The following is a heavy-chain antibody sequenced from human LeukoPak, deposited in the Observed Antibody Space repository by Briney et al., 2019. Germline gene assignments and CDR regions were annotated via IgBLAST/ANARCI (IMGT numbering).Heavy chain of an antibody. J-gene: IGHJ4*02. CDR3: ARVVGDYNGLFDY. Sequence: GASVKVSCKASGYTFTSYDINWVRQATGQGLEWMGWMNPNSGNTGYAQKFQGRVTITRNTSISTAYMELSSLRSENTAVYYCARVVGDYNGLFDYWGQGTLVTVSS. D-gene: IGHD3-16*01. CDR2: MNPNSGNT. V-gene: IGHV1-8*03. CDR1: GYTFTSYD.